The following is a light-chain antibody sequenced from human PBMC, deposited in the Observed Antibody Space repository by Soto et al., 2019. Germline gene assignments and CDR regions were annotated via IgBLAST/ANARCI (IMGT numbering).Light chain of an antibody. Sequence: QSVLTQPPSVSGAPGQRVTISCTGSSSNIGGGYDVHWYQQLPGTAPKLFIYGNSNRPSGVPDRFSGSKSGTSASLAITGLQAEDEADYYCQSYDSGLSGVVFGGGTKLTVL. CDR3: QSYDSGLSGVV. V-gene: IGLV1-40*01. CDR1: SSNIGGGYD. J-gene: IGLJ2*01. CDR2: GNS.